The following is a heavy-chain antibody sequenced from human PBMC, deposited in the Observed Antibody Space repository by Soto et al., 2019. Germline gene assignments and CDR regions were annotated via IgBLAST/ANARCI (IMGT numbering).Heavy chain of an antibody. CDR3: ARQGRVVAEGRGFDP. V-gene: IGHV4-38-2*02. J-gene: IGHJ5*02. D-gene: IGHD2-15*01. Sequence: PSETLSLTCTVSGYSISIGYHCACIRQPPGKGLEWLGSVHYSGNTYYNPSLKSRLTVSVDKSKNQFSLNLSSVTAADTAVYYCARQGRVVAEGRGFDPWGQGTLVTVSS. CDR1: GYSISIGYH. CDR2: VHYSGNT.